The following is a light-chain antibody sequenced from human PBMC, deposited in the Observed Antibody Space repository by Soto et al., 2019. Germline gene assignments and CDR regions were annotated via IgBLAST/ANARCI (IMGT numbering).Light chain of an antibody. V-gene: IGLV2-8*01. CDR3: SSSAGINKLGV. CDR2: EVN. CDR1: SSDVGGYKY. J-gene: IGLJ1*01. Sequence: QSALTQPPSASGSPGQSVTISCTGTSSDVGGYKYVSWYQQHPGKAPKLMIFEVNKRPSGVPDRFSGSKSGNTASLTVAGLQAEDEADYYSSSSAGINKLGVFGPGTNLTVL.